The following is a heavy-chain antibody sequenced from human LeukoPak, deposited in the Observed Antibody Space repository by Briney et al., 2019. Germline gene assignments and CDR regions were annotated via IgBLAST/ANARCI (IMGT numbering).Heavy chain of an antibody. V-gene: IGHV3-23*01. CDR1: GFTFSSYA. CDR2: ISGSGGST. CDR3: AKDGRGGDCTSASCTNWFGP. Sequence: GGSLRLSCAASGFTFSSYAMSWVRQAPGKGLEWVSAISGSGGSTYYADSVKVRFTISRDNSKNTLYLKINSLRAKDTAVYYCAKDGRGGDCTSASCTNWFGPWGQGTLVTVSS. J-gene: IGHJ5*02. D-gene: IGHD2-2*01.